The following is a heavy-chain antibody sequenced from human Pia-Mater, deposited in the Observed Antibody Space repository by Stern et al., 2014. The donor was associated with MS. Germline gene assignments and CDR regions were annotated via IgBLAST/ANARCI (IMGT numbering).Heavy chain of an antibody. D-gene: IGHD6-19*01. CDR1: DYTFASYG. V-gene: IGHV1-18*01. CDR2: VTANISNT. J-gene: IGHJ4*02. CDR3: ARVAADTFDF. Sequence: QDQLVQSGAEVKKPGASVKVSCKAPDYTFASYGITWVRQAPGQGLEWLGWVTANISNTYYAQSLQGRVTMTTDTSTTTAYLELRNLRSDDTAVYYCARVAADTFDFWGQGTQVIVSS.